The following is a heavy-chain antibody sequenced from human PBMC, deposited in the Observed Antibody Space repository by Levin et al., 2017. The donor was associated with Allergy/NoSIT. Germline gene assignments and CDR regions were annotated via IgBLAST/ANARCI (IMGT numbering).Heavy chain of an antibody. D-gene: IGHD6-13*01. CDR3: AKDPFIAAADDAFDI. V-gene: IGHV3-23*01. J-gene: IGHJ3*02. Sequence: GESLKISCAASGFTFSSYAMSWVRQAPGKGLEWVSAISGSGGSTYYADSVKGRFTISRDNSKNTLYLQMNSLRAEDTAVYYCAKDPFIAAADDAFDIWGQGTMVTVSS. CDR1: GFTFSSYA. CDR2: ISGSGGST.